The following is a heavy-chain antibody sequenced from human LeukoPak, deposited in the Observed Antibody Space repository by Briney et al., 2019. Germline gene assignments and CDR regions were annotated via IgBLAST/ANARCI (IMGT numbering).Heavy chain of an antibody. J-gene: IGHJ3*02. CDR2: ISGSGGST. V-gene: IGHV3-23*01. CDR3: AKDRGSSSWYPDAFDI. D-gene: IGHD6-13*01. CDR1: GFTFSSYA. Sequence: GGSLRLSCAASGFTFSSYAISWVRQAPGKGLEWVSAISGSGGSTYYADSVKGRFTISRDNSKNTLYLQMNNLRAEDTAVYYCAKDRGSSSWYPDAFDIWGQGTMVTVSS.